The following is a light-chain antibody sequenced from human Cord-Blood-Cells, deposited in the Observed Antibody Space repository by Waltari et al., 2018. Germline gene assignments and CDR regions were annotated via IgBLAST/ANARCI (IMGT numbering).Light chain of an antibody. J-gene: IGLJ2*01. Sequence: QSALTQPRSVSGSPGQSVTISCTGTSSDVGGYNYVPWYQTHPGKAPKLRIYDVSKRPSGVPDRFSGSKSGNTASLTISGLQAEDEADYYCCSYAGSYTVVFGGGTKLTVL. CDR2: DVS. CDR1: SSDVGGYNY. CDR3: CSYAGSYTVV. V-gene: IGLV2-11*01.